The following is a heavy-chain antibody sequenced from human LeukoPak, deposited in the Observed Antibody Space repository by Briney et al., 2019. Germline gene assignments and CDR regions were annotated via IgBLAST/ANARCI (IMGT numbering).Heavy chain of an antibody. CDR1: GGSFSGYY. CDR3: ARGRNFLKYYYDSSGYYYAPPPFDS. CDR2: INHSGST. Sequence: SETLSLTCAVYGGSFSGYYWSWIRQPPGKGLEWIGEINHSGSTNYNPSLKSRVTISVDTSKNQFSLKLGSVTAADTAVYYCARGRNFLKYYYDSSGYYYAPPPFDSWGQGTLVTVSS. V-gene: IGHV4-34*01. D-gene: IGHD3-22*01. J-gene: IGHJ4*02.